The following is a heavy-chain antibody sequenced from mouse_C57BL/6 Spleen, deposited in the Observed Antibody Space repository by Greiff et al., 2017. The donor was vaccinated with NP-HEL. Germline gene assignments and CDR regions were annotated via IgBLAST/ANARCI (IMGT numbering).Heavy chain of an antibody. CDR2: ISNGGGST. CDR1: GFTFRDYY. J-gene: IGHJ3*01. Sequence: EVKLVESGGGLVQPGGSLKLSCAASGFTFRDYYMSWVRQTPEKRLGWVAYISNGGGSTYYPDTVKGRFTISRENAKTTLYLQMSSLKSEDTAMYYCARHGGTTEGWFAYWGQGTLVTVSA. V-gene: IGHV5-12*01. CDR3: ARHGGTTEGWFAY. D-gene: IGHD1-1*01.